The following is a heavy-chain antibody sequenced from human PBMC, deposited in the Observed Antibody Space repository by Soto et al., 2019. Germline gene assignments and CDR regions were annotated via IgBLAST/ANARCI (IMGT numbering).Heavy chain of an antibody. CDR1: GYSIRSGYY. Sequence: SETLSLTCAVSGYSIRSGYYWGWIRQPAGKGLEWIGSIYHSGSTYYNPSLKSRVTISVDTSKTQFSLKLSSVTAADTAVYYCAREGVVPAAIDWFDPWGQGTLVTVSS. CDR3: AREGVVPAAIDWFDP. D-gene: IGHD2-2*01. J-gene: IGHJ5*02. CDR2: IYHSGST. V-gene: IGHV4-38-2*02.